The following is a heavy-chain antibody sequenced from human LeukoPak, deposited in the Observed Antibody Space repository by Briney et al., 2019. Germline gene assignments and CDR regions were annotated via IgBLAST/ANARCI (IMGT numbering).Heavy chain of an antibody. D-gene: IGHD3-22*01. V-gene: IGHV4-59*01. Sequence: SETLSLTCTVSGGSISSFYWSWIRQPPGKGLEWIGYIYYNGGTQYNPSLTGRVTISLDTSKNQFSLMLSSVTAADTAVYYCARGVSLSYYYYYMDVWGKGTTVTISS. J-gene: IGHJ6*03. CDR1: GGSISSFY. CDR3: ARGVSLSYYYYYMDV. CDR2: IYYNGGT.